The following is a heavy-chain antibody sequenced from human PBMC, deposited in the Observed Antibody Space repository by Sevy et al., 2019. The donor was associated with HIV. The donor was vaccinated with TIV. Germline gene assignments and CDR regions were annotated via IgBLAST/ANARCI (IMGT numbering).Heavy chain of an antibody. J-gene: IGHJ5*01. Sequence: GGSLRLSCAASGFIFSSYWMSWVRQGPGKGLEWVANINQDGSEKHYADSVKGRFSISRDNAKNSLYVQMKSLRADDTAVYYCARGGCSSTRCYQVGDWFDSWGQGALVTVSS. V-gene: IGHV3-7*01. D-gene: IGHD2-2*01. CDR2: INQDGSEK. CDR3: ARGGCSSTRCYQVGDWFDS. CDR1: GFIFSSYW.